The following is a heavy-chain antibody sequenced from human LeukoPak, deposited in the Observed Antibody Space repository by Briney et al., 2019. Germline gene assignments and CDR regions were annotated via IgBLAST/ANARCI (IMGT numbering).Heavy chain of an antibody. CDR1: GFSFA. Sequence: GGSLRLSCAASGFSFAMTWVRLAPGKGLEWVSTISGSGYTTDYADSVKGRFTISRDNSKNTLYLQMNSLRAEDTAVYYCARGVRIAVAGYIDYWGQGTLVTVSS. V-gene: IGHV3-23*01. CDR3: ARGVRIAVAGYIDY. D-gene: IGHD6-19*01. J-gene: IGHJ4*02. CDR2: ISGSGYTT.